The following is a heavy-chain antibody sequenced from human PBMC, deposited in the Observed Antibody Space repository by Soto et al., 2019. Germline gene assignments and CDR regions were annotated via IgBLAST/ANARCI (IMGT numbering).Heavy chain of an antibody. CDR3: ARHWVISSGWDFTLDY. D-gene: IGHD6-19*01. J-gene: IGHJ4*02. CDR1: GGSISSSSYY. CDR2: IYYSGST. V-gene: IGHV4-39*01. Sequence: SETLSLTCTVSGGSISSSSYYWGWIRQPPGKGLEWIGSIYYSGSTYYNPSLKSRVTISVDTSKNQFSLKLSSVTAADTAVYYCARHWVISSGWDFTLDYWGQGTLVTVSS.